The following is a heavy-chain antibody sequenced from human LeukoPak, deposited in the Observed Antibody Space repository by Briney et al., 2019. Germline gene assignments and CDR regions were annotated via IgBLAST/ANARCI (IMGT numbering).Heavy chain of an antibody. CDR2: INHSGST. CDR3: ARTRTTVTTSYYFDY. CDR1: GGSFSGYY. J-gene: IGHJ4*02. V-gene: IGHV4-34*01. Sequence: PSETLSLTCAVYGGSFSGYYWSWIRQPPGKGLEWIGEINHSGSTNYNPSLKSRVTISVDTSKNQFSLKLSSVTAADTAVYYCARTRTTVTTSYYFDYWGQGTLVTVSS. D-gene: IGHD4-11*01.